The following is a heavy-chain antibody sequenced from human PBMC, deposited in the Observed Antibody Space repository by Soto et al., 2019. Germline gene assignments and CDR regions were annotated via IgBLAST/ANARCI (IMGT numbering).Heavy chain of an antibody. D-gene: IGHD6-13*01. Sequence: QVQLVESGGGVVQPGRSLRLSCAASGFTFSSYAMHWVRQAPGKGLEWVAVISYDGSNKYYADSVKGRFTISRDNSKNTLYLQMNSPRAEDTAVYYCVSTGIAAAGTFDYWGQGTLVTVSS. CDR2: ISYDGSNK. V-gene: IGHV3-30-3*01. CDR3: VSTGIAAAGTFDY. J-gene: IGHJ4*02. CDR1: GFTFSSYA.